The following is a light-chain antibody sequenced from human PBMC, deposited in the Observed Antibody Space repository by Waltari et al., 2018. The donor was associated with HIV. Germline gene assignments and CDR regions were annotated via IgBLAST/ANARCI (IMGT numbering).Light chain of an antibody. Sequence: DIQMTQSPSSLSASVGDRVSITCRASQTISSYLNWYQHRPGTAPKLLIYATFRLQSGVPSRFSGSGSGTDFTLTISSLQPEDFASYYCQQSYITPFTFGPGTKLDI. V-gene: IGKV1-39*01. CDR1: QTISSY. CDR2: ATF. J-gene: IGKJ3*01. CDR3: QQSYITPFT.